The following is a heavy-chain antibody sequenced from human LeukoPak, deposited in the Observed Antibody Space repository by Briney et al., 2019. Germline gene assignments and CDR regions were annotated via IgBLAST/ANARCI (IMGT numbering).Heavy chain of an antibody. V-gene: IGHV3-48*01. CDR1: GFTFSSYS. CDR2: ISSSSSTI. J-gene: IGHJ4*02. Sequence: GGSLRLSCAASGFTFSSYSMNWVRQAPGKGLEWVSYISSSSSTIYYADSVKGRFTISRDNSKNTLYLQMNSLRAEDTAVYYCATCKRLGRFDYWGQGTLVTVSS. CDR3: ATCKRLGRFDY.